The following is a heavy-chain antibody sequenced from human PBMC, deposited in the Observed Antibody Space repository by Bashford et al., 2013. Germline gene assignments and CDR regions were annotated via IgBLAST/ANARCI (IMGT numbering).Heavy chain of an antibody. J-gene: IGHJ3*02. CDR2: INPNPNSGAT. V-gene: IGHV1-69*08. D-gene: IGHD3-22*01. CDR3: ARDRDSSGYWCDAFDI. Sequence: IVWVRQAPGQGLEWMGWINPNPNSGATKYAEKFQGRVTITADKSTSTAYMELSSLRSEDTAVYYCARDRDSSGYWCDAFDIWGQGTMVTVSS.